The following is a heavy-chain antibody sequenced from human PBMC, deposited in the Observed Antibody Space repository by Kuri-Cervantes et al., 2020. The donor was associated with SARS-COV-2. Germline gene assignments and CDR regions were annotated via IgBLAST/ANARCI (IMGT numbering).Heavy chain of an antibody. Sequence: SVKVSCKASGGTFSSYAISWVRQAPGQGLEWMGGIIPIFGTANYAQKFQGRVTITADESTSTAYMELSRLRSDDTAVYYCAREMEIGYSYGFLRYMDVWGKGTTVTVSS. CDR2: IIPIFGTA. CDR1: GGTFSSYA. V-gene: IGHV1-69*13. CDR3: AREMEIGYSYGFLRYMDV. D-gene: IGHD5-18*01. J-gene: IGHJ6*03.